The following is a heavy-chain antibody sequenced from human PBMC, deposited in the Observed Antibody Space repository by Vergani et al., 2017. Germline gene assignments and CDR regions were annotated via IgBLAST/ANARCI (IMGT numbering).Heavy chain of an antibody. CDR2: INPSLATT. J-gene: IGHJ6*02. D-gene: IGHD2-15*01. V-gene: IGHV1-69*01. CDR1: GYTFTSYA. CDR3: ARVCSGGSCYWDYYYGMDV. Sequence: QVQLVQSGAEVKKPGASVNVSCKAAGYTFTSYAIHWVRQAPGQGLEWMGWINPSLATTIYAQKFQGRVTITADESTSTAYMELSSLRSEDTAVYYCARVCSGGSCYWDYYYGMDVWGQGTTVTVSS.